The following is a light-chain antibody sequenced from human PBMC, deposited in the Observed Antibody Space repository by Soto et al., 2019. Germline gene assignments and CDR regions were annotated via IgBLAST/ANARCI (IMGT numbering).Light chain of an antibody. J-gene: IGLJ3*02. CDR3: SSYTSSSTWV. Sequence: QSALTQPASVSGSPGQSITISCTGTSSDVGGYNYVSWYQQHPGKAPKLMIYEVNNRPSGLANRFSGSKSGNTASLTISGLQAEDEADYYCSSYTSSSTWVFGGGTKVTVL. V-gene: IGLV2-14*01. CDR1: SSDVGGYNY. CDR2: EVN.